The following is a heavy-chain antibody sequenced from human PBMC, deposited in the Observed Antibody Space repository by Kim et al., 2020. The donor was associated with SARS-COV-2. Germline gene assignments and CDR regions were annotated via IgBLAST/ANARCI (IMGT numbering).Heavy chain of an antibody. V-gene: IGHV3-23*01. D-gene: IGHD1-26*01. J-gene: IGHJ4*02. Sequence: DSGTGRCTISRENAKGTLYLQVNSLRAEDTAIYYCAKRVEVGGVRYYFDYWGQGTLVTVSS. CDR3: AKRVEVGGVRYYFDY.